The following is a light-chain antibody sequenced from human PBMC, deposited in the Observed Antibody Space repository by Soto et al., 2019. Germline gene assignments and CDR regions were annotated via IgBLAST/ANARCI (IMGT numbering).Light chain of an antibody. CDR3: QRYNNWPLT. Sequence: EIVLTHSPGTLSLSPGEIATLSCRASQSFSSSYLAWYQQKPGQAPRLLIYETSSRATGIPDRFSGSGSQTDFTLTISRLEPEDFAVYYCQRYNNWPLTFGGGTKVDI. V-gene: IGKV3D-20*02. J-gene: IGKJ4*01. CDR2: ETS. CDR1: QSFSSSY.